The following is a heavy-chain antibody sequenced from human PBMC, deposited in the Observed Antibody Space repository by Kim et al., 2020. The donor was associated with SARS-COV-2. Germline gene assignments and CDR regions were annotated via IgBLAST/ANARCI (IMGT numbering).Heavy chain of an antibody. V-gene: IGHV4-34*01. D-gene: IGHD5-18*01. J-gene: IGHJ4*02. CDR3: ARGTRGYSYGKFDY. CDR1: GGSFSGYY. CDR2: INHSGST. Sequence: SETLSLTCAVYGGSFSGYYWSWIRQPPGKGLEWIGEINHSGSTNYNPSLKSRVTISVDTSKNQFSLKLSSVTAADTAVYYCARGTRGYSYGKFDYWGQGTLVTVSS.